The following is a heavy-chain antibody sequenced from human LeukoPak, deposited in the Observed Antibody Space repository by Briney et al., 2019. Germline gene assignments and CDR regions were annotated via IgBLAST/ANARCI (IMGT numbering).Heavy chain of an antibody. CDR3: ARHPGVGANDTFDL. CDR2: VYNSGNT. CDR1: GASISTYY. J-gene: IGHJ3*01. V-gene: IGHV4-59*08. Sequence: PSETLSLTCTVSGASISTYYWSWIRQPPGKGLEWIGYVYNSGNTYYNPSLNSRASISEDTSKNQLSLKVNSVTAADTAVYYCARHPGVGANDTFDLWGQGTMVTISS. D-gene: IGHD1-26*01.